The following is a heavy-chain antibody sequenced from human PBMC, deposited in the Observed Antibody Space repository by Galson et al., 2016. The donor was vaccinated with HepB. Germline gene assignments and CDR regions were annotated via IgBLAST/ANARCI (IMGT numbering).Heavy chain of an antibody. CDR2: IKTKTDGETT. CDR3: TTSSMVRGITFL. J-gene: IGHJ4*02. V-gene: IGHV3-15*01. CDR1: GFTFSDAW. D-gene: IGHD3-10*01. Sequence: SLRLSCAASGFTFSDAWMSWVRQTPGKGLEWVGRIKTKTDGETTDYTAPVKGRFTISRDDSENTLYLQMNSLKVEDKAVYYCTTSSMVRGITFLWGQGTLVTVSS.